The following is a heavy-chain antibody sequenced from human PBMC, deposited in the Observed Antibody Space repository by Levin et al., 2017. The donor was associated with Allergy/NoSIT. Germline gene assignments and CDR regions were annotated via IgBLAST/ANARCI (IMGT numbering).Heavy chain of an antibody. CDR3: AKVVSSIDY. CDR2: ISGSGGST. V-gene: IGHV3-23*01. J-gene: IGHJ4*02. Sequence: PGGSLRLSCAASGFTFSSYAMNWVRQAPGKGLEWVSGISGSGGSTYYADSVRGRFTISRDNSKNTLYLQMNSLRAEDTAVYYCAKVVSSIDYCGQGTLVTVSS. CDR1: GFTFSSYA. D-gene: IGHD2-15*01.